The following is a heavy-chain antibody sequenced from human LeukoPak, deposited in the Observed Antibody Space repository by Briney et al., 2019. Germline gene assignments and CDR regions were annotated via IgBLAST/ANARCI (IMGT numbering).Heavy chain of an antibody. D-gene: IGHD5-18*01. V-gene: IGHV3-30*04. CDR3: ARDNIERLWLPGYYYYGMDV. CDR2: ISYDGSNK. CDR1: GFTFSSYA. Sequence: GGSLRLSCAASGFTFSSYAMHWVRQAPGKGLEWVAVISYDGSNKYYADSVKGRFTISRDNSKNTLYLQMNSLRAEDTAVYYCARDNIERLWLPGYYYYGMDVWGKGTTVTVSS. J-gene: IGHJ6*04.